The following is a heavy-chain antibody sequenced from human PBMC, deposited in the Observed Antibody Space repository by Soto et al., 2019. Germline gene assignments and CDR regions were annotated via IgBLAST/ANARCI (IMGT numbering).Heavy chain of an antibody. Sequence: QVQLVQSGAEVKKPGSSVKVSCKASGGTFSSYAISWLRKAPGQGLEWLGGIIPIFGTANYAQKFQGRVTITADESTSTAYMELSSLRSEDTAVYYCARVPHLDMITFGGVIVDYWGQGTLVTVS. D-gene: IGHD3-16*02. CDR2: IIPIFGTA. V-gene: IGHV1-69*01. CDR3: ARVPHLDMITFGGVIVDY. J-gene: IGHJ4*02. CDR1: GGTFSSYA.